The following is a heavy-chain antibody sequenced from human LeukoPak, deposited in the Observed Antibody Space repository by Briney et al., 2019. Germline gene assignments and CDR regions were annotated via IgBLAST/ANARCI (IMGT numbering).Heavy chain of an antibody. CDR2: INEDGSVK. J-gene: IGHJ4*02. V-gene: IGHV3-7*01. CDR3: ARDDVSGSDY. Sequence: GGSLRLSCAVSGFTFSSHWMAWVRQAPGKGPEWVAYINEDGSVKYYVDSVMGRFSISRDNAKDLLYLQMNSLRAEDTAVYYCARDDVSGSDYWGQGTLVTVSS. D-gene: IGHD1-26*01. CDR1: GFTFSSHW.